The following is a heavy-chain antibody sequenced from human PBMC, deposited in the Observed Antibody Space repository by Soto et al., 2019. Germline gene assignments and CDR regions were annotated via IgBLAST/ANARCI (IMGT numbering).Heavy chain of an antibody. CDR1: GDSVSSNSAA. J-gene: IGHJ5*02. V-gene: IGHV6-1*01. Sequence: PSQTLSLTCAISGDSVSSNSAAWNWIRQSPSRGLEWLGRTYFGSKWHYGYAVSVRSRITIKPDTSKNQFSLQLNSVTPEDTAVYYCARSDQWLATWGQGTLVTVSS. CDR2: TYFGSKWHY. D-gene: IGHD6-19*01. CDR3: ARSDQWLAT.